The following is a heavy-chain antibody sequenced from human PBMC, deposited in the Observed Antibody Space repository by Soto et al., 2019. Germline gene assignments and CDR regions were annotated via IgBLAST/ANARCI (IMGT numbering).Heavy chain of an antibody. D-gene: IGHD6-6*01. CDR2: ISSSSSTI. CDR3: AKVQDSSSRYYYYGMDV. J-gene: IGHJ6*02. CDR1: GFTFSSYS. Sequence: GGSLRLSCAASGFTFSSYSMNWVRQAPGKGLEWVSYISSSSSTIYYADSVKGRFTISRDNAKNSLYLQMNSLRDEDTAVYYCAKVQDSSSRYYYYGMDVWGQGTTVTVSS. V-gene: IGHV3-48*02.